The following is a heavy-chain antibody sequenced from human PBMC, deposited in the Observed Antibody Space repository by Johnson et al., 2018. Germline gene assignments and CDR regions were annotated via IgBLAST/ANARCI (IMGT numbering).Heavy chain of an antibody. V-gene: IGHV5-51*03. Sequence: VQLVQSGAEVKKPWESPKISCKGSGYIFTNYWIDWVCPMPGKGLEWMGIFYPADSDTRYSPSFQGQVTISADKSISTAYLQWSNLKASDTAMYYFARRIAAACTKLNRYFDYWGQGTLVTVSS. D-gene: IGHD6-13*01. CDR2: FYPADSDT. CDR3: ARRIAAACTKLNRYFDY. J-gene: IGHJ4*02. CDR1: GYIFTNYW.